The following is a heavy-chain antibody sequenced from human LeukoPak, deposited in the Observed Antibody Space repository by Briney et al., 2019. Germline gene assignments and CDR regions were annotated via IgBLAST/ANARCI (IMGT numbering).Heavy chain of an antibody. CDR1: GGSISSVGYY. Sequence: SQTLSLTCTVSGGSISSVGYYWSWIRQHPGKGLEWIGYIYYSGSTYYNPSLKSRVTISVDTSKNQFSLKLSSVTAADTAVYYCARQYDFWSGYNYYYYYGMDVWGQGTTVTVSS. V-gene: IGHV4-31*03. CDR2: IYYSGST. D-gene: IGHD3-3*01. J-gene: IGHJ6*02. CDR3: ARQYDFWSGYNYYYYYGMDV.